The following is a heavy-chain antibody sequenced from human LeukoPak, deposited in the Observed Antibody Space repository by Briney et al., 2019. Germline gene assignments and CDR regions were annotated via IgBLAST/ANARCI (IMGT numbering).Heavy chain of an antibody. CDR3: AKDEKSGDAFDI. J-gene: IGHJ3*02. V-gene: IGHV3-30*02. Sequence: PGGSLRLSCAASGFTFSSYGMHWVRQAPGKGLEWVAFIRYDGSNKYYADSVKGRFTISRDNSKNTLYMQMNSLRAEDTAVYYCAKDEKSGDAFDIWRQGTMVTVSS. D-gene: IGHD1-26*01. CDR2: IRYDGSNK. CDR1: GFTFSSYG.